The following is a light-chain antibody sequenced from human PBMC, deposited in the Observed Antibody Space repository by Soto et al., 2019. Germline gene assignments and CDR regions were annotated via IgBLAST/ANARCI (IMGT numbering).Light chain of an antibody. CDR2: AAS. V-gene: IGKV1-5*01. J-gene: IGKJ3*01. CDR3: QQRSNWPPVT. CDR1: QSISSW. Sequence: DIQMTQSPSTLSASVRDRVTITCRASQSISSWLAWYQQKPGKAPKLLIYAASTLQSGVPSRFSGSGSGTDFTLTISSLEPEDFAVYYCQQRSNWPPVTFGPGTKVDIK.